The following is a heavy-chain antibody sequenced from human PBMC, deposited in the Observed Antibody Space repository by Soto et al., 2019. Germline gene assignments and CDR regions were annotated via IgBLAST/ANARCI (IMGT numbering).Heavy chain of an antibody. D-gene: IGHD3-10*01. Sequence: SETLSLTCTVSGASLRSGSYYWSWIRQPPGKGLEWIGYTSHSGRTNYDPSLKSRLTMSVDTSQNQFSLQLNSVTAADTAVYYCSYGSSFDYWGQGTLVTVSS. CDR1: GASLRSGSYY. J-gene: IGHJ4*02. CDR2: TSHSGRT. V-gene: IGHV4-61*01. CDR3: SYGSSFDY.